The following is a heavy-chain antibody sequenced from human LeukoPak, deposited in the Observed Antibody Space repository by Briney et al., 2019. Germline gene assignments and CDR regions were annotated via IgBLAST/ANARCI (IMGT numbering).Heavy chain of an antibody. CDR3: ARRYYYDSRGYYPLYDY. Sequence: SGPTLLNPTQTLTLTCTFSGFSLSTRGMCVSWIRQPPGKALEWLALIDWDDDKFYSTSLKTRLTISKDTSKNQVVLTMTNVDPVDTATYYCARRYYYDSRGYYPLYDYWGQGTLVTVSS. V-gene: IGHV2-70*01. J-gene: IGHJ4*02. CDR1: GFSLSTRGMC. CDR2: IDWDDDK. D-gene: IGHD3-22*01.